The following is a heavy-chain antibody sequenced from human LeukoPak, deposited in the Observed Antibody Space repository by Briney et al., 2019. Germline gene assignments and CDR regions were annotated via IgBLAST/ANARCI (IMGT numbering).Heavy chain of an antibody. Sequence: SQTLSLTCTVSGGSISSGSYYWSWIRQPAGKGLEWIGRIYTSGSTNYNPSLKSRATISVDTSKNQFSLKLSSVTAADTAVYYCARALLDSSYTYDYWGQGTLVTVSS. CDR3: ARALLDSSYTYDY. V-gene: IGHV4-61*02. CDR1: GGSISSGSYY. CDR2: IYTSGST. D-gene: IGHD6-6*01. J-gene: IGHJ4*02.